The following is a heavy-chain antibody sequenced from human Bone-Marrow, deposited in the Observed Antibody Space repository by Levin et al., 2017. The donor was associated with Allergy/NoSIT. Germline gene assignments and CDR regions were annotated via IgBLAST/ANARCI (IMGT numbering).Heavy chain of an antibody. CDR1: GFIFGDYA. D-gene: IGHD1-7*01. CDR2: IRSEALGGTT. J-gene: IGHJ6*02. V-gene: IGHV3-49*04. Sequence: SCSASGFIFGDYAMSWVRQAPGKGLEWVGLIRSEALGGTTEYAASVKGRFTISRDDSKSIAYLQMNSLKIEDTAVYYCTRDRISATTYYYYGMDVWGQGTTVTVSS. CDR3: TRDRISATTYYYYGMDV.